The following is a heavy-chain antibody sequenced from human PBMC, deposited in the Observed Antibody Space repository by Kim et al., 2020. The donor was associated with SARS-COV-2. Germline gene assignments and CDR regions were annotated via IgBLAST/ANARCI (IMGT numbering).Heavy chain of an antibody. D-gene: IGHD5-12*01. V-gene: IGHV3-23*03. CDR2: IYSGGSST. Sequence: GGSLRLSCAASGFTFSSYAMSWVRQAPGKGLEWVSVIYSGGSSTYYADSVKGRFTISRDNSKNTLYLQMNSLRAEDTAVYYCAKCGESGYDPTLYFDYWGQGTLVTVSS. CDR3: AKCGESGYDPTLYFDY. J-gene: IGHJ4*02. CDR1: GFTFSSYA.